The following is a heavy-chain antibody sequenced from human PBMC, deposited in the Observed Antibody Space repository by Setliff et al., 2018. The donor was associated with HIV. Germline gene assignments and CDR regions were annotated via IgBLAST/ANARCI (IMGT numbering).Heavy chain of an antibody. Sequence: LSLTCAVYGGSFSDHFWNWIRQPPGKGLEWIGEINPRGTTNYNPSLTSRVTMSVDTSKNQFSLRLSSVTAADTAVYYCATGIGGPNEYWGQGTLVTVSS. CDR1: GGSFSDHF. V-gene: IGHV4-34*01. CDR2: INPRGTT. J-gene: IGHJ4*02. D-gene: IGHD3-3*01. CDR3: ATGIGGPNEY.